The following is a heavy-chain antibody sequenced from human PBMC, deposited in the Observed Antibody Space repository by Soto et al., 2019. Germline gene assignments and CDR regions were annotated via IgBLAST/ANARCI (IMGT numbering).Heavy chain of an antibody. J-gene: IGHJ6*02. V-gene: IGHV3-30*18. D-gene: IGHD2-15*01. Sequence: GGSLRLSCAASGFTFSSYGMHWVRQAPGKGLEWVAVISYDGSNTYYADSVKGRFTISRDNSKNTLYLQMNSLRAEDTAVYYCAKEGCSGGSCHLYYYYYYGIDVWGQGTTVTVSS. CDR3: AKEGCSGGSCHLYYYYYYGIDV. CDR1: GFTFSSYG. CDR2: ISYDGSNT.